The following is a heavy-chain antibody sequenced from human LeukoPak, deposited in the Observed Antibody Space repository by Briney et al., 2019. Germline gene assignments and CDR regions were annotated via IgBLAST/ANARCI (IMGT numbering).Heavy chain of an antibody. CDR2: IYYSGST. V-gene: IGHV4-31*03. CDR1: GGSISSGGYY. D-gene: IGHD3-10*01. J-gene: IGHJ3*02. CDR3: ARDALRYGFDAFDI. Sequence: PSQTLSLTCTVSGGSISSGGYYWSWIRQHPGKGLEWIGYIYYSGSTYCNPSLKSRVTISVDTSKNQFSLKLSSVTAADTAVYYCARDALRYGFDAFDIWGQGTMVTVSS.